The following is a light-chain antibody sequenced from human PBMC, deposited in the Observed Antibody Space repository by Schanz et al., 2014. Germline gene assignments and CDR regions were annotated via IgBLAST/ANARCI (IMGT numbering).Light chain of an antibody. V-gene: IGLV2-8*01. CDR1: SSDVGAYNF. CDR2: DVN. J-gene: IGLJ1*01. CDR3: SSYGGNLGV. Sequence: QSALTQAPSASGSPGQSVTISCTGTSSDVGAYNFVSWYQQHPGKAPKLMIFDVNQRPSGVPDRFSGSKSGNTASLTVSGLQAEDEADYYCSSYGGNLGVFGTGTKVTVL.